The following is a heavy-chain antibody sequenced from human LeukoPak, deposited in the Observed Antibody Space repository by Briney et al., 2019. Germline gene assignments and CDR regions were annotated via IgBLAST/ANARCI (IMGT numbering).Heavy chain of an antibody. CDR1: GFTFSSYA. J-gene: IGHJ4*02. D-gene: IGHD3-10*01. Sequence: GGSLRPSCAASGFTFSSYAMHWVRQAPGKGLEWVAVISYDGSNKYYADSVKGRFTISRDNSKNTLYLQMNSLRAEDTAVYYCARDGYYYGSGSSPYPFDYWGQGTLVTVSS. CDR3: ARDGYYYGSGSSPYPFDY. V-gene: IGHV3-30*01. CDR2: ISYDGSNK.